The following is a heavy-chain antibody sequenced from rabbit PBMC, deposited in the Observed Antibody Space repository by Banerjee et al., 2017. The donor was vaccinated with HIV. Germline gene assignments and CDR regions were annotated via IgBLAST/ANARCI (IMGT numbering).Heavy chain of an antibody. Sequence: QSLEESGGDLVKPGASLTLTCTASGFSFSSYYYMSWVRQAPGKGLEWIACIETGSGNTYYASWAKGRFTISKTSSTTVDLKMTSLTAADTATYFCAKFDTYGNSAYADAWDLWGPGTLVTVS. D-gene: IGHD6-1*01. CDR3: AKFDTYGNSAYADAWDL. J-gene: IGHJ4*01. CDR2: IETGSGNT. V-gene: IGHV1S40*01. CDR1: GFSFSSYYY.